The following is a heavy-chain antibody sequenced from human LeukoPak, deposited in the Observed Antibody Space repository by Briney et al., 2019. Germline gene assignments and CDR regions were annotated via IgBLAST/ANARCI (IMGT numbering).Heavy chain of an antibody. Sequence: GGSLRLSCAASGFTFSSYAMSWVRQAPGKGLEWVSAISGSGGSTYYADSVKGRFTISRDNSKNTLYLQMNSLRAEDTAVYYCAKDPLYYYDSSGYYSRYWGQGTLVTVSS. J-gene: IGHJ4*02. CDR1: GFTFSSYA. V-gene: IGHV3-23*01. CDR3: AKDPLYYYDSSGYYSRY. D-gene: IGHD3-22*01. CDR2: ISGSGGST.